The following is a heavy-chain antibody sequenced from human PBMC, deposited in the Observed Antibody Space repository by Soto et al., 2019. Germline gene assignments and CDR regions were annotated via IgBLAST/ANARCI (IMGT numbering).Heavy chain of an antibody. CDR3: AREGPITGTTGPTLDP. CDR1: GGTFSSYA. CDR2: IIPIFGTA. J-gene: IGHJ5*02. D-gene: IGHD1-7*01. V-gene: IGHV1-69*13. Sequence: SVKVSCKASGGTFSSYAISWVRQAPGQGLEWMGGIIPIFGTANYAQKFQGRVTITADESTSTAYMELSSLRSEDTAVYYCAREGPITGTTGPTLDPWGQGTLVTVSS.